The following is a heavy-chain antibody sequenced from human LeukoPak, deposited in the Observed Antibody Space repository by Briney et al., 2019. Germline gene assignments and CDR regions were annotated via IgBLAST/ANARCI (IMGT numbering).Heavy chain of an antibody. Sequence: GGSLRLSCAASGFTFSSYEMNWVRQAPGKGLEWVSYISSSGSTIYYADSVKGRFTISRDNAKNSLYLQMNSLRAEDTAVYYCATSFRSGYFHPFDYWGQGTLVTVSS. D-gene: IGHD3-3*01. V-gene: IGHV3-48*03. CDR3: ATSFRSGYFHPFDY. J-gene: IGHJ4*02. CDR2: ISSSGSTI. CDR1: GFTFSSYE.